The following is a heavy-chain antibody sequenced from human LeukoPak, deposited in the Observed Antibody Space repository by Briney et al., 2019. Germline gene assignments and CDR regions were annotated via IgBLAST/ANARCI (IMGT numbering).Heavy chain of an antibody. D-gene: IGHD5-18*01. Sequence: PSETLSLTCTVSGDSISDHYWSWIRQPPGKGLEWIGYVYSSGSTSFNPSLTSRVTMSIDTSRNQFSLRLTSVTAADTAVYYCARDRGSYGLDYWGQGTLVTVSS. CDR3: ARDRGSYGLDY. CDR1: GDSISDHY. CDR2: VYSSGST. V-gene: IGHV4-59*11. J-gene: IGHJ4*02.